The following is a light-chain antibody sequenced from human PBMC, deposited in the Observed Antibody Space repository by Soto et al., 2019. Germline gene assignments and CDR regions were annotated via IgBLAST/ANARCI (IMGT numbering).Light chain of an antibody. V-gene: IGLV2-23*01. J-gene: IGLJ1*01. CDR3: GSYVGATTYV. CDR2: EGI. CDR1: SSNSGGYNG. Sequence: QSVRTQPASVSGSPGQALSITCSGTSSNSGGYNGVSWYQQHTGKAPKVIVYEGIKRPSGVSDRFSGSTSDSKASLKISGLQAEDEAEYYCGSYVGATTYVFGGGTKVTV.